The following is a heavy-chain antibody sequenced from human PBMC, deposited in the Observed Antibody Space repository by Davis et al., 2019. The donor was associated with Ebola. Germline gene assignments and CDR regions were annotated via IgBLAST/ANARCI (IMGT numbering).Heavy chain of an antibody. Sequence: SQTLSLTCAISGDSVSSYDVAWNWIRQSPSRGLEWLGRTYYESKWRDDYAVSVKGRITISLDTPKNQFSLQLISVTPEDAAVYYCARGRQSAFDFWGQGTVVTVSS. CDR2: TYYESKWRD. CDR3: ARGRQSAFDF. J-gene: IGHJ3*01. CDR1: GDSVSSYDVA. V-gene: IGHV6-1*01.